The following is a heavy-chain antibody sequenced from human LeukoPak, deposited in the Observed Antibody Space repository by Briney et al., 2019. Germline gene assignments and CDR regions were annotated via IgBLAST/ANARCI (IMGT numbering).Heavy chain of an antibody. D-gene: IGHD2-15*01. V-gene: IGHV3-7*01. CDR1: GFTFSSYW. J-gene: IGHJ4*02. Sequence: AGGSLRLSCAASGFTFSSYWMSWVRQAPGKGLEFVANIKRDGSEKYYVDSVKGRFTISRDNAKNSLYLQMDSLRAEDTALYYCARPLGYCSGGSCYPADHWGQGTLVTVSS. CDR2: IKRDGSEK. CDR3: ARPLGYCSGGSCYPADH.